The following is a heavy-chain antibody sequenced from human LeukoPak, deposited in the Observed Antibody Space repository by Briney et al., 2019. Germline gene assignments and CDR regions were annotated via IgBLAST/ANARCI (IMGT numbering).Heavy chain of an antibody. CDR3: AKDTAIAAAGLYFDY. V-gene: IGHV3-48*03. J-gene: IGHJ4*02. Sequence: PGGSLRLSCAASGFTFSNYEMNWVRQAPGKGLEWVSYISSSGSTIYYGDSVKGRFTISRGNAKNSLYLQMNSLRAEDTALYYCAKDTAIAAAGLYFDYWGQGTLVTVSS. D-gene: IGHD6-13*01. CDR2: ISSSGSTI. CDR1: GFTFSNYE.